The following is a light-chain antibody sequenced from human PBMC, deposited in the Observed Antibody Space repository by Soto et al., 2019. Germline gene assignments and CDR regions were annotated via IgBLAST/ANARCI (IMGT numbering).Light chain of an antibody. CDR2: DAS. Sequence: DIVLTQSPATLSLSPGERATLSCRASQSVSRYLAWYQQKPGQAPRLLIYDASNRATGIPARFSGSGSGTDFTLTISSLEPEDFAVYYCQQRSDWRSTFGGGTKVEI. CDR1: QSVSRY. V-gene: IGKV3-11*01. CDR3: QQRSDWRST. J-gene: IGKJ4*01.